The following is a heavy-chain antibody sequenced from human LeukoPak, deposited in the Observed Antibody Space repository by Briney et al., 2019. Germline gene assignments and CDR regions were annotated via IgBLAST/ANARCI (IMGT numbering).Heavy chain of an antibody. CDR3: ARARYSYDYLGLRIYFDQ. CDR2: IYYSGST. CDR1: GDSISSYY. V-gene: IGHV4-59*01. D-gene: IGHD5-18*01. J-gene: IGHJ4*02. Sequence: SETLSLTCTVSGDSISSYYWSWIRQPPGKGLEWIGYIYYSGSTNYNPSLKSRVTISVDTSKNQFSLKLSSVTAADTAVYYCARARYSYDYLGLRIYFDQWGQGTLVTVSS.